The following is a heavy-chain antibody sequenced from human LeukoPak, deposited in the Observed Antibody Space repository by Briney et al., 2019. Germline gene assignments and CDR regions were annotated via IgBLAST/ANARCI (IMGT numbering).Heavy chain of an antibody. V-gene: IGHV3-9*01. Sequence: GRSLRLSCAASGFTLDDYAMHWVRQAPGKGLEWVSGISWNSGSIGYADSVKGRFTISRDNAKNSLYLQMNSLRAEDTALYYCAKDWYYDSSGPNYFDYWGQGTLVTVSS. J-gene: IGHJ4*02. CDR2: ISWNSGSI. CDR1: GFTLDDYA. CDR3: AKDWYYDSSGPNYFDY. D-gene: IGHD3-22*01.